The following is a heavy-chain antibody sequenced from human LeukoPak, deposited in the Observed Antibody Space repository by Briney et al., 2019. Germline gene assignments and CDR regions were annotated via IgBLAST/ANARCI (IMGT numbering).Heavy chain of an antibody. J-gene: IGHJ6*03. V-gene: IGHV4-4*02. CDR2: IYQGRKI. CDR3: ARASVTYYYYYYTDV. Sequence: SETLSLTCAVSGGSISSSNWWSWVRQPPGKGLEWIGEIYQGRKIDYNPSLKSRATISVDKSKNEVSLKLSSVTAADTAVYYCARASVTYYYYYYTDVWGKGTTVTVSS. CDR1: GGSISSSNW. D-gene: IGHD4-11*01.